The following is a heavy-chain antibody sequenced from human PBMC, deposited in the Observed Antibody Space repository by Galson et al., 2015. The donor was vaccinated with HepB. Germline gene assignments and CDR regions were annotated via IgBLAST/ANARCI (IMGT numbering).Heavy chain of an antibody. CDR2: ISYDGSTK. J-gene: IGHJ5*02. CDR3: AKEGPNYDILTGYQAPIDH. D-gene: IGHD3-9*01. V-gene: IGHV3-30*18. Sequence: SLRLSCAASGFTFSTYGMHWVRQAPGKGLEWVAVISYDGSTKFYADSVKGRFTISRDNSRNTLYLQMNSLRPEDTAIYYCAKEGPNYDILTGYQAPIDHWGQGTLVTASS. CDR1: GFTFSTYG.